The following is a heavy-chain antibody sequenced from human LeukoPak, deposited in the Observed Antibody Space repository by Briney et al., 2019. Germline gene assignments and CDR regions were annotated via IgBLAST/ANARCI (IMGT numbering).Heavy chain of an antibody. D-gene: IGHD6-13*01. Sequence: GGSLRLSCAASGFTVSSNYMSWVRQAPGKGLEWVSVIYSGGSTYYADSVKGRFTISRDNSKNTLCLQMNSLRAEDTAVYYCARTYSSSWYLNWFDPWGQGTLVTVSS. CDR2: IYSGGST. J-gene: IGHJ5*02. CDR3: ARTYSSSWYLNWFDP. V-gene: IGHV3-53*01. CDR1: GFTVSSNY.